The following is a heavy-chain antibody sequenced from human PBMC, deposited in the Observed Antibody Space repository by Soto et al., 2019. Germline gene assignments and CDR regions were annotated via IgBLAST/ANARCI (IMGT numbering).Heavy chain of an antibody. CDR1: GFTFSSYG. CDR2: VSYDESHK. V-gene: IGHV3-30*18. Sequence: PGGSLRLSCAASGFTFSSYGLHWVRQAPGKGLQWVAFVSYDESHKYYADSVKGRFTISRDNSKHTLTLHMDSLRPEDTAVYYCAKDFLGGVIKFAGVGFDYWGQGALVTVSS. J-gene: IGHJ4*02. CDR3: AKDFLGGVIKFAGVGFDY. D-gene: IGHD3-16*01.